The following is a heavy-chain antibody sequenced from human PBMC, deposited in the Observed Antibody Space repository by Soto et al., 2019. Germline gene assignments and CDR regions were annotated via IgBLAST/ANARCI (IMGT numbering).Heavy chain of an antibody. D-gene: IGHD2-2*01. CDR1: GFTFSNAW. CDR3: TTDSSSWAYYYYYGMDV. V-gene: IGHV3-15*01. CDR2: IKSKTDDGTT. Sequence: GSLRLSCTVSGFTFSNAWMTWVRQAPGKGLEWVGRIKSKTDDGTTDYAAPVKGRFTISRDDSRNTLYLQMNSLKTEDTAVYYCTTDSSSWAYYYYYGMDVWGQGTTVTVSS. J-gene: IGHJ6*02.